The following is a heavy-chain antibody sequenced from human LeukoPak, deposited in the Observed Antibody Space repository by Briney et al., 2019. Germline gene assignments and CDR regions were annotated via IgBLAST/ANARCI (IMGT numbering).Heavy chain of an antibody. D-gene: IGHD3-10*01. J-gene: IGHJ5*02. Sequence: ASVKVSCEASGYTFTTYGITWVRQAPGQGLEWMGWISTFNGVTNYAQKFQGRVTMTTDTSTNTAYMDLRSLTSDDTAIYYCARQWFGELNNWFDPWGQGTLVTVSS. V-gene: IGHV1-18*04. CDR3: ARQWFGELNNWFDP. CDR2: ISTFNGVT. CDR1: GYTFTTYG.